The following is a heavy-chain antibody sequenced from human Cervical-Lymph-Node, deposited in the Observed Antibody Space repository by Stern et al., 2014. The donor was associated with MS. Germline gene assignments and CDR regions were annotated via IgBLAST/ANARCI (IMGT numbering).Heavy chain of an antibody. CDR2: VNSNSGGT. CDR1: GYAFTSHH. J-gene: IGHJ3*02. Sequence: VQLVESGAEVKKPGASVKVSCKASGYAFTSHHIHWLRQVPGQGPEWMGWVNSNSGGTNYAQKFHGRVTMTRDTSLSTAHMELYSLTSDDTAVYYCARVARTMVPSGSLDIWGQGTLVTVSS. V-gene: IGHV1-2*02. CDR3: ARVARTMVPSGSLDI. D-gene: IGHD4/OR15-4a*01.